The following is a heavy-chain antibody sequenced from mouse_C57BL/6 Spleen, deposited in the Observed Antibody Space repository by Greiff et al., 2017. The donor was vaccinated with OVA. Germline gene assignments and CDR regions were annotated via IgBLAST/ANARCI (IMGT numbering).Heavy chain of an antibody. CDR1: GFTFSSYG. CDR2: ISSGGSYT. Sequence: EVQGVESGGDLVKPGGSLKLSCAASGFTFSSYGMSWVRQTPDKRLEWVATISSGGSYTYYPDSVKGRFTISRDNAKNTLYLQMSSLKSEDTAMYYCARPITTGYYAMDYWGQGTSVTVSS. V-gene: IGHV5-6*01. CDR3: ARPITTGYYAMDY. J-gene: IGHJ4*01. D-gene: IGHD1-1*01.